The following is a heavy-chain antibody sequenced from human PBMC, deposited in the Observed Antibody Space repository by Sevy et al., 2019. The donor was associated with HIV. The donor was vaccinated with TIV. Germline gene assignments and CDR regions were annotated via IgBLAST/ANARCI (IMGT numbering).Heavy chain of an antibody. Sequence: GGSLRLSCAASGFTFSGYAMNWVRQAPGKGLEWVSGISGSGDNSYYADSVKGRFTISRDNSKNTLYLQMNILRAEDTAVYYCAKGDFYYDSSGYYLFDYWGQGTLVTVSS. CDR2: ISGSGDNS. CDR1: GFTFSGYA. V-gene: IGHV3-23*01. D-gene: IGHD3-22*01. J-gene: IGHJ4*02. CDR3: AKGDFYYDSSGYYLFDY.